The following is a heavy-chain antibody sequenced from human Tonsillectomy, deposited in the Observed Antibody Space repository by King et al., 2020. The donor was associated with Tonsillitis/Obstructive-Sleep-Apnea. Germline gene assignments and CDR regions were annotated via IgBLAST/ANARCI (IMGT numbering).Heavy chain of an antibody. V-gene: IGHV4-59*01. CDR1: GGSISNYY. J-gene: IGHJ4*02. CDR2: IYHSGST. CDR3: ARGGYYYDNSGYYNY. Sequence: QLQESGPGLVKPSETLSLTCTVSGGSISNYYWSWIRQPPGKGLEWIGYIYHSGSTNYNPSLRNRVTISVDTSKTQLSLKLSSVTAADTAVYYCARGGYYYDNSGYYNYWGQGTLVTVSS. D-gene: IGHD3-22*01.